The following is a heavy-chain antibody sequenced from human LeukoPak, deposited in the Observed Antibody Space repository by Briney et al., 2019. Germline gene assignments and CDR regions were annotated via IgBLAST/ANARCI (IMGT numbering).Heavy chain of an antibody. CDR2: MNPNSGNT. CDR1: KYTFSDYD. D-gene: IGHD6-6*01. J-gene: IGHJ4*02. CDR3: ARGSSIAAFIDY. Sequence: ASVKVSCKASKYTFSDYDIHWVRQAPGQGLEWMGWMNPNSGNTGYAQKFQGRVTITMNTSISTAYMELSSLRSEDTAVYYCARGSSIAAFIDYWGQGTLVTVSS. V-gene: IGHV1-8*03.